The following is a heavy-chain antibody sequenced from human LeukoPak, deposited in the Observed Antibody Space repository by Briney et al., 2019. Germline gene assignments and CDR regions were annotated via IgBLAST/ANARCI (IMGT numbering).Heavy chain of an antibody. CDR3: VRDRCSSTSCHDSPNWFDP. J-gene: IGHJ5*02. Sequence: GGSXXLSCAASGFTFDDYGMSWVRHAPGKGLEWISGVNWNGGSTGYADSVKGRFTISRDNAKNSLYLQMNSLRAEDTALYYCVRDRCSSTSCHDSPNWFDPWGQGTLVTVSS. V-gene: IGHV3-20*04. CDR1: GFTFDDYG. CDR2: VNWNGGST. D-gene: IGHD2-2*01.